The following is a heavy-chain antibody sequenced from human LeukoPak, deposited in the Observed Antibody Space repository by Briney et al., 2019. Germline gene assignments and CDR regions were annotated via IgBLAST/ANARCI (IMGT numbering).Heavy chain of an antibody. CDR1: GGSISSSNW. CDR3: ASSTSGWYNGNDY. CDR2: IYHSGST. Sequence: PSETLSLTCAVSGGSISSSNWWSWVRQPPGKGLEWIGEIYHSGSTNYNPSLKSRVTISVDTAKNHFSLNLSSVTAADTAVYYCASSTSGWYNGNDYWGQGTLVTVSS. J-gene: IGHJ4*02. D-gene: IGHD6-19*01. V-gene: IGHV4-4*02.